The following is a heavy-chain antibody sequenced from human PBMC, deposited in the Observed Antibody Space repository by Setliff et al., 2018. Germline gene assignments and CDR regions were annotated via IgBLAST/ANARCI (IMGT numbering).Heavy chain of an antibody. V-gene: IGHV1-18*01. D-gene: IGHD2-2*01. J-gene: IGHJ3*02. Sequence: GASVKVSCKASGYTFISYGISWVRQAPGQGLEWMGWISAYNGNTNYGQKLQGRVTMTTDTSTSTAYIGLRSLRSDDTAVYYCARVLFHCSSTSCYLDAFDIWGQGTMVTVSS. CDR2: ISAYNGNT. CDR1: GYTFISYG. CDR3: ARVLFHCSSTSCYLDAFDI.